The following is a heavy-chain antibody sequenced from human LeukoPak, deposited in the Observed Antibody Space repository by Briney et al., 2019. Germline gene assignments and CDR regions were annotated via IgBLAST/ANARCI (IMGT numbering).Heavy chain of an antibody. J-gene: IGHJ4*02. CDR1: GFTFSSYG. Sequence: GGSLRLSCAASGFTFSSYGMHWVRQAPGKGLEWVAFIRYDGSNKYYADSVKGRFTISRDNSKNTLYLQMNSLRAEDTAVYYCAKIPPQNTVTTWLDYWGQGTLVTVSS. D-gene: IGHD4-17*01. CDR3: AKIPPQNTVTTWLDY. V-gene: IGHV3-30*02. CDR2: IRYDGSNK.